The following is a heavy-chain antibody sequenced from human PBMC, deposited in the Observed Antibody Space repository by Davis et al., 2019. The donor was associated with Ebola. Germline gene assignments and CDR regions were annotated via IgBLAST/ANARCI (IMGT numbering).Heavy chain of an antibody. D-gene: IGHD6-13*01. J-gene: IGHJ6*02. CDR3: ARVLRSHSSSWYMGYYYYGMDV. V-gene: IGHV3-53*01. CDR2: IYSGGST. CDR1: GFTVSSNY. Sequence: GESLKISCAASGFTVSSNYMSWVRQAPGKGLEWVSVIYSGGSTYYADSVKGRFTISRDNAKNSLYLQMNSLRAEDTAVYYCARVLRSHSSSWYMGYYYYGMDVWGQGTTVTVSS.